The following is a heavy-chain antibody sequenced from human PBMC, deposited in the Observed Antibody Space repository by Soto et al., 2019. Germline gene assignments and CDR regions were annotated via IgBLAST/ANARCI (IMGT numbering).Heavy chain of an antibody. CDR1: GFTFSSYE. CDR2: ISSSGSTI. CDR3: VRGQYRSGGGYFDY. Sequence: EVQLVESGGGLVQPGGSLRLSCAASGFTFSSYEMNWVRQAPGKGLEWVSYISSSGSTIYYADSVKGRFTISRDNAKNPVYLQMNSLRAEDTAVYYRVRGQYRSGGGYFDYWGQETLVTVSS. J-gene: IGHJ4*02. D-gene: IGHD6-19*01. V-gene: IGHV3-48*03.